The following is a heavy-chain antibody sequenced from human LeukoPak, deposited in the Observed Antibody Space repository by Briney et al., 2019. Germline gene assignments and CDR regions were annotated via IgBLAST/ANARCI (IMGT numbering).Heavy chain of an antibody. D-gene: IGHD1-26*01. Sequence: GGSLRLSCAASGFTFSSYSMNWVRQAPGKGLEWVSSISSSSSYIYYVDSVKGRFTISRDNAKNSLYLQMNSLRAEDTAVYYCARDYDSGSYDLGYWGQGTLVTVSS. CDR3: ARDYDSGSYDLGY. CDR1: GFTFSSYS. J-gene: IGHJ4*02. CDR2: ISSSSSYI. V-gene: IGHV3-21*01.